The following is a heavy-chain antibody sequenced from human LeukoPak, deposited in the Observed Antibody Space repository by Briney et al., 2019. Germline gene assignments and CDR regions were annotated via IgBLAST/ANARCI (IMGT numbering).Heavy chain of an antibody. V-gene: IGHV1-2*02. D-gene: IGHD3-22*01. J-gene: IGHJ3*02. Sequence: ASVKVSCKASGYTFTGYYMHWVRQAPGQGLEWMGWINPNSGGTNYAQKFQGRVTVTRDTSISTAYMELSRLRSDDTALYYCARPPYYFDSTGYYYLAAFDIWGQGTMVTVSS. CDR1: GYTFTGYY. CDR2: INPNSGGT. CDR3: ARPPYYFDSTGYYYLAAFDI.